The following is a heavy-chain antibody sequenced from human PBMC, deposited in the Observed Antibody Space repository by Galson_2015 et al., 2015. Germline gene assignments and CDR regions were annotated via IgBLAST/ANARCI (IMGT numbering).Heavy chain of an antibody. V-gene: IGHV3-23*01. CDR2: ISGSGGST. Sequence: SLRLSCAASGFTFSSYAMSWVRQAPGKGLEWVSAISGSGGSTYYADSVKGRFTISRDNSKNTLYLQVNSLRAEDTAVYYCAKGGDIVVVPAAIPSDYWYFDLWGRGTLVTVSS. J-gene: IGHJ2*01. CDR3: AKGGDIVVVPAAIPSDYWYFDL. CDR1: GFTFSSYA. D-gene: IGHD2-2*01.